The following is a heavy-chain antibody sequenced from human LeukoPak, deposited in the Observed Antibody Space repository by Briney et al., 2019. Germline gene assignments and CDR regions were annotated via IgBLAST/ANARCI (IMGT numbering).Heavy chain of an antibody. J-gene: IGHJ4*02. Sequence: PGGSLRLSCAASGFTVSSNYTSWVRQAPGKGLEWVSVIYSGGSTYYADSVKGRFTISRDNSKNTLYLQMNSLRAEDTAVYYCARDLYGGKGDYWGQGTLVTVSS. D-gene: IGHD4-23*01. CDR3: ARDLYGGKGDY. CDR1: GFTVSSNY. CDR2: IYSGGST. V-gene: IGHV3-66*02.